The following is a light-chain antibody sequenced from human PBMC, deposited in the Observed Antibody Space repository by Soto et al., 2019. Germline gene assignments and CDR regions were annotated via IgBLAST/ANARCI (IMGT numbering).Light chain of an antibody. CDR2: GST. V-gene: IGLV1-40*01. Sequence: QSVLSQPPSVSGAPGQRVTISCTGSSSNIGAGYDAHWFQQVPGTAPKLLIYGSTNRPSGVPDRFSGSKSGTSASPAITGLQAEDEADYYCQSYDSSLGGNYVFGTGTKVTVL. CDR1: SSNIGAGYD. J-gene: IGLJ1*01. CDR3: QSYDSSLGGNYV.